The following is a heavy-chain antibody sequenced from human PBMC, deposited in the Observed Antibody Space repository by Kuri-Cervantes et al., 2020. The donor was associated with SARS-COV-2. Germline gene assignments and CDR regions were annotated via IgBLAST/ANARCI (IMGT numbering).Heavy chain of an antibody. V-gene: IGHV1-46*01. Sequence: ASVKVSCKASGYIFTSYYMHWVRQAPGQGLEWMGIINPSGGSTSYAQKFQGRVTMTRDTSASTVYMELSSLRSEDTAVYYCAREGGATLNWFDPWGQGTLVTVSS. D-gene: IGHD1-26*01. CDR2: INPSGGST. CDR3: AREGGATLNWFDP. J-gene: IGHJ5*02. CDR1: GYIFTSYY.